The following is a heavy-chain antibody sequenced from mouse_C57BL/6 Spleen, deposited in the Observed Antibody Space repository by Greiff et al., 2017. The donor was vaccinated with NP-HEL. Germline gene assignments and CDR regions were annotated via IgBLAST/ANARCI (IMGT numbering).Heavy chain of an antibody. V-gene: IGHV1-64*01. D-gene: IGHD1-1*01. Sequence: QVQLQQPGAELVKPGASVKLSCKASGYTFTSYWMHWVKQRPGQGLKWIGMIHPNSGSTNYNEKFKSKATLTVDKSSSTAYMQLSSLTSEDSAVYYCARGGYGSSPYFDYWGQGTTLTVSS. J-gene: IGHJ2*01. CDR2: IHPNSGST. CDR3: ARGGYGSSPYFDY. CDR1: GYTFTSYW.